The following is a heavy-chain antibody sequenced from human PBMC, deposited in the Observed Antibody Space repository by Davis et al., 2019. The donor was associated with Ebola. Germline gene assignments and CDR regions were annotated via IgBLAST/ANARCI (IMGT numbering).Heavy chain of an antibody. J-gene: IGHJ5*02. D-gene: IGHD3-10*01. CDR1: GGPISSSSYY. Sequence: MPSETLSLTCTVPGGPISSSSYYWGWTSQPPGKGPEWIGSIYYSGSTYYNPSLKSRVTISVDTSKNQFSLKLSSVTAADTAVYYCARSIWFGERWFDPWGQGTLVTVSS. V-gene: IGHV4-39*01. CDR2: IYYSGST. CDR3: ARSIWFGERWFDP.